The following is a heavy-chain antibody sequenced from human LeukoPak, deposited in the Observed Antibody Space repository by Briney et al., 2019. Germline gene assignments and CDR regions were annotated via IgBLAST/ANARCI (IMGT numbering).Heavy chain of an antibody. CDR3: ARDSVGYSYARDYYYGMDV. V-gene: IGHV3-11*01. CDR1: GFTFSDYY. Sequence: GGSLRLSCAASGFTFSDYYMSWIRQAPGKGLEWVSYISSSGSTIYYADSVKGRFTISRDNAKNSLYLQMNSLRAEDTAVYYCARDSVGYSYARDYYYGMDVWGQGTTVTVSS. CDR2: ISSSGSTI. J-gene: IGHJ6*02. D-gene: IGHD5-18*01.